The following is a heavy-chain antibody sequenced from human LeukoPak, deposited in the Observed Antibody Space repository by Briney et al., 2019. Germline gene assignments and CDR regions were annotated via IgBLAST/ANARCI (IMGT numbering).Heavy chain of an antibody. J-gene: IGHJ4*02. D-gene: IGHD3-22*01. V-gene: IGHV4-34*01. CDR2: INHSGST. CDR3: ARLESLGYYDSSGYYFFVY. CDR1: GGSFSGYY. Sequence: PSETLSLTCAVYGGSFSGYYWSWIRQPPGKGLEWIGEINHSGSTNYNPSLKSRVTISVDTSKNQFSLKLSSVTAADTAVYYCARLESLGYYDSSGYYFFVYWGQGTLVTVSS.